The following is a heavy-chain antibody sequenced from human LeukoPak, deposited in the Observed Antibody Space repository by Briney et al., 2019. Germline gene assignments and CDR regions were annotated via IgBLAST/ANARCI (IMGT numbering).Heavy chain of an antibody. J-gene: IGHJ6*02. D-gene: IGHD3-22*01. V-gene: IGHV1-69*04. Sequence: ASVKVSCKASGGTFSSYAISWVRQAPGQGLEWMGRIIPILGIANYAQKFQGRVTITADKSTSTAYMELSSLRSEDTAVYYCARDSGLTVIVVNYYYGMDVWGQGTTVTVSS. CDR1: GGTFSSYA. CDR3: ARDSGLTVIVVNYYYGMDV. CDR2: IIPILGIA.